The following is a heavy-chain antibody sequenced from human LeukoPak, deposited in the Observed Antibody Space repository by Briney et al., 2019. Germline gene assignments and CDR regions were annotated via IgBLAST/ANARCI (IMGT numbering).Heavy chain of an antibody. CDR2: IYYSGST. V-gene: IGHV4-30-4*01. J-gene: IGHJ3*02. Sequence: SQTLSLTCTVSGGSISSGDYYWSWIRQPPGKGLEWIGYIYYSGSTYYNPSLKSRVTISVDTSKNQFSLKLSSVTAADTAVYYCAREGYFDGALDIWGQGTMATVSS. D-gene: IGHD3-9*01. CDR3: AREGYFDGALDI. CDR1: GGSISSGDYY.